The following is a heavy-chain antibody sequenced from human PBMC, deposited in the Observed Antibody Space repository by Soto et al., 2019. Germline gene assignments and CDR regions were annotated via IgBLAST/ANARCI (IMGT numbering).Heavy chain of an antibody. J-gene: IGHJ3*02. Sequence: QLHLVQSGAVVKKPGASVTVSCSASGYPVTAYYMHWVRQAPGRGLEWMGGINPATGAAKYTQTFQGRVTWTRYTSTSTVFKELSGLTSEDPAVFYCARGGGVVVAGSAAFDMWGQGTLVTVSS. CDR1: GYPVTAYY. CDR2: INPATGAA. CDR3: ARGGGVVVAGSAAFDM. D-gene: IGHD2-15*01. V-gene: IGHV1-2*02.